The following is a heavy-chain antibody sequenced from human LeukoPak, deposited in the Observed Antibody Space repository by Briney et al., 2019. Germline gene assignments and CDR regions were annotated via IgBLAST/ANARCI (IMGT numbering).Heavy chain of an antibody. V-gene: IGHV3-74*01. J-gene: IGHJ6*03. D-gene: IGHD6-19*01. CDR2: INSDGSST. CDR1: GFTFSSYW. Sequence: GGSLRLSCGASGFTFSSYWMHWVRQAPGKGLVWVSRINSDGSSTSYADSVKGRFTISRDNAKNTLYLQMNSLRAEDTAVYYCARAGSSGWYWYYYYYMDVWGKGTTVTVSS. CDR3: ARAGSSGWYWYYYYYMDV.